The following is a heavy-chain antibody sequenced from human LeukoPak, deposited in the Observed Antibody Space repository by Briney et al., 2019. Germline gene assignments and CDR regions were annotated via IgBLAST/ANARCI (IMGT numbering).Heavy chain of an antibody. CDR3: ARDFAAGTPLGWDY. CDR1: GYSISSGYY. J-gene: IGHJ4*02. Sequence: SETLSLTCTVSGYSISSGYYWGWIRQPPGKGLEWIGSIHHSGITYYNPSLKSRVTISVDTSKNQFSLKLSSVTAADTAVYYCARDFAAGTPLGWDYWGQGTLVTVSS. V-gene: IGHV4-38-2*02. CDR2: IHHSGIT. D-gene: IGHD6-13*01.